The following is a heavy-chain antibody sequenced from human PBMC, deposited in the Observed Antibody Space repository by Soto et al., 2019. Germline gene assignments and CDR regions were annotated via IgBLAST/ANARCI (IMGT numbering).Heavy chain of an antibody. CDR3: AKDRDYPRDYFHY. CDR2: VSPNGQGI. V-gene: IGHV3-23*01. J-gene: IGHJ4*02. Sequence: VGSLRLSCAASGFTLGRYGMSWVRQAPGKGLEWVSAVSPNGQGIYCADSVRGRFTISRDFSKNTVFLHMDSLRAEDTAVYYCAKDRDYPRDYFHYWGQGTLVTVSS. D-gene: IGHD3-10*01. CDR1: GFTLGRYG.